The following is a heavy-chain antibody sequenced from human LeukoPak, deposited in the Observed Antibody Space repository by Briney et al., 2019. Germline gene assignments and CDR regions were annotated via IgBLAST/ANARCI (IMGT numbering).Heavy chain of an antibody. V-gene: IGHV1-2*02. D-gene: IGHD5-12*01. CDR2: INPDNGDT. CDR1: GYTFTGFY. J-gene: IGHJ3*02. CDR3: ARVVQRGYSGYGREVGAFDI. Sequence: GASVKVSCKASGYTFTGFYIHWVRQAPGQGFEWMGWINPDNGDTNYRQTFQGRVTMTRDTSVSTAFMELSRLTSDDTAVYYCARVVQRGYSGYGREVGAFDIWGQGTMATVSS.